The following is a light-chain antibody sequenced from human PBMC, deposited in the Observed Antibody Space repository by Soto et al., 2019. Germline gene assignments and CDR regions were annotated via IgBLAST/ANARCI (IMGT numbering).Light chain of an antibody. CDR3: QHYSNYPWT. J-gene: IGKJ1*01. V-gene: IGKV1-5*03. CDR2: KAS. Sequence: DIQMTQSPSTLSASVGDRVTITCRASQSISTWLAWYQQKPGKAPKLLIYKASSLESGVPSRFSGSGSGTEFTLTISSLQPDDFATYFCQHYSNYPWTFGQGTEVDIK. CDR1: QSISTW.